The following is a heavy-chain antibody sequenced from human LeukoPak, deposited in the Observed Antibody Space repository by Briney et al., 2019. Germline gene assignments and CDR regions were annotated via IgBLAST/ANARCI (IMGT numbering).Heavy chain of an antibody. Sequence: PGGSLRLSCAVSGFTFSTYGMHWVRQAPGKRLEWVAVTWYDGSYKYYGDSVKGRFTISRDNSKNTLYLQMASLRVEDTAVYYCARQFDGSHLSAFDIWGQGTMVTVSS. CDR1: GFTFSTYG. CDR3: ARQFDGSHLSAFDI. CDR2: TWYDGSYK. D-gene: IGHD1-26*01. J-gene: IGHJ3*02. V-gene: IGHV3-33*01.